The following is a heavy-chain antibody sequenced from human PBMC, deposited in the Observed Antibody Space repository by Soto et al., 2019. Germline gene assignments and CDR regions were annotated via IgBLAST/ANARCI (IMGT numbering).Heavy chain of an antibody. CDR1: GGSISSYY. J-gene: IGHJ4*02. D-gene: IGHD6-19*01. CDR3: ARGPPIDSSAWYVNY. Sequence: QVQLQESGPGLVKPSETLSLTCTVSGGSISSYYWNWIRQPAGKGLEWIGQIYASGTTNYNPSLMSRVTMSVDTSKNQFSLNVSSVTAADTAVYYCARGPPIDSSAWYVNYWGQGTLVTVSS. V-gene: IGHV4-4*07. CDR2: IYASGTT.